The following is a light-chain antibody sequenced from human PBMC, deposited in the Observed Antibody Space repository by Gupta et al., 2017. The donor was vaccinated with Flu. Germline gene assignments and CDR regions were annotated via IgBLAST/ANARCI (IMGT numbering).Light chain of an antibody. CDR1: SSDVGIYNS. CDR3: SSSGGRNNLL. V-gene: IGLV2-8*01. J-gene: IGLJ3*02. Sequence: SALTQPPSASGSPGQSVTISCTGTSSDVGIYNSVCWYQQHPGKAPKLIIYEVTERPSGVPDRFSGSKSGNTASLTVSGLSAEDEADYYCSSSGGRNNLLFGGGTKLTVL. CDR2: EVT.